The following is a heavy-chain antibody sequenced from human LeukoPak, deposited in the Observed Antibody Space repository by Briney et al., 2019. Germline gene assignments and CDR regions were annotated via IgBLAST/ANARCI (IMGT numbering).Heavy chain of an antibody. Sequence: GGSLRLSCAASGFTFSSYPMSWVRQAPGRGVEWVSVISANSGATYYADSVKGRFTISRDNAKNTLYLQMNNLSGEDTAVYYCARAFGGLYYYDSSGYYDYWGQGTLVTVSS. J-gene: IGHJ4*02. D-gene: IGHD3-22*01. V-gene: IGHV3-23*01. CDR1: GFTFSSYP. CDR2: ISANSGAT. CDR3: ARAFGGLYYYDSSGYYDY.